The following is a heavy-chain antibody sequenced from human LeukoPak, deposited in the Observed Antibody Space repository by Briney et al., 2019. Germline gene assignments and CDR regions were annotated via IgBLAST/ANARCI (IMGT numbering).Heavy chain of an antibody. CDR2: ISPSGGST. CDR3: AKEHPTDALQIFDY. Sequence: ASVKVSCKASGYTFTSHYMHWVRQAPGQGLVWMGIISPSGGSTRYAQKFQGRVTMTRDMSTSTVYMELSSLRSEDTAVYYCAKEHPTDALQIFDYWGQGTLVTVSS. V-gene: IGHV1-46*01. D-gene: IGHD2-21*01. J-gene: IGHJ4*02. CDR1: GYTFTSHY.